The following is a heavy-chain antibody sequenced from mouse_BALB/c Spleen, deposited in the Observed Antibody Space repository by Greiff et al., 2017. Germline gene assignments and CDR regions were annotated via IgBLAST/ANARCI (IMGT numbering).Heavy chain of an antibody. D-gene: IGHD2-1*01. V-gene: IGHV3-2*02. Sequence: EVKLEESGPGLVKPSQSLSLTCTVTGYSITSDYAWNWIRQFPGNKLEWMGYISYSGSTSYNPSLKSRISITRDTSKNQFFLQLNSVTTEDTATYYCARSGGNYVGGGDYWGQGTTLTVSS. CDR2: ISYSGST. CDR3: ARSGGNYVGGGDY. CDR1: GYSITSDYA. J-gene: IGHJ2*01.